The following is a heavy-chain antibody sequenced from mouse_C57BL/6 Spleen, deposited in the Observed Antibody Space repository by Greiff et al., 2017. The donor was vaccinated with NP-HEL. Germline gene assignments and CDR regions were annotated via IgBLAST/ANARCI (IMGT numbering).Heavy chain of an antibody. V-gene: IGHV1-64*01. Sequence: QVQLKQPGAELVKPGASVKLSCKASGYTFTSYWMHWVKQRPGQGLEWIGMIHPNSGSTNYNEKFKSKATLTVDKSSSTAYMKLSSMTSEDSAVYYCARLFITTDFGCWGQGTTLTVSS. CDR1: GYTFTSYW. J-gene: IGHJ2*01. CDR3: ARLFITTDFGC. CDR2: IHPNSGST. D-gene: IGHD1-1*01.